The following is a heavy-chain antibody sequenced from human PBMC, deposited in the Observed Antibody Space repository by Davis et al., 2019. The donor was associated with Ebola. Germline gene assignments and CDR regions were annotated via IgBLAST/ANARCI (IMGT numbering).Heavy chain of an antibody. J-gene: IGHJ6*02. CDR2: INPSAGYT. CDR3: ARDGPDYYGLDV. V-gene: IGHV1-46*01. CDR1: GYTFSSYY. Sequence: ASVKVSCKASGYTFSSYYIHWVRQAPGQGLEWMGVINPSAGYTNYAQKFLGRVTMTRDTSTSTVYMEVSSLRSEDTAVYYCARDGPDYYGLDVWGQGTAVTVSS.